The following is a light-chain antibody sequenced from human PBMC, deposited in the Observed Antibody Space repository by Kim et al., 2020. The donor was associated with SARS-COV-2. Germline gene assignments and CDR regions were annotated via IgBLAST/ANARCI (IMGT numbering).Light chain of an antibody. J-gene: IGLJ3*02. V-gene: IGLV2-8*01. CDR1: SSDVGGYNY. Sequence: QSALTQPPSASGSLGQSVTISCTGTSSDVGGYNYVSWYQQHPGKAPKLMIYEVSQRPSGVPDRFSGSKSGNMASLSVSGLQAEDEADYYCSSYAGSSWVFGGGTQLTVL. CDR3: SSYAGSSWV. CDR2: EVS.